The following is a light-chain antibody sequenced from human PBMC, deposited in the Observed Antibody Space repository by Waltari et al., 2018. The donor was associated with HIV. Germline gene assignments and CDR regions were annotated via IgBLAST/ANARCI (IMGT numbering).Light chain of an antibody. CDR3: SSYTSSSTLYVV. Sequence: QSALTQPASVSGSPGQSITISCTGTSSDVGGYNYVSWYQQHPGKAPKLMIYDVSYRPAGVSNRCSCSKSGNTASRTISGLQAEDEADYYCSSYTSSSTLYVVFGGGTKLTVL. CDR1: SSDVGGYNY. CDR2: DVS. V-gene: IGLV2-14*01. J-gene: IGLJ2*01.